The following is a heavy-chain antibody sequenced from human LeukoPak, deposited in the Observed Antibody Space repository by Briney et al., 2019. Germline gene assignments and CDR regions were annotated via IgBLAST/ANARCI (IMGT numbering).Heavy chain of an antibody. D-gene: IGHD1-26*01. CDR1: GFTFSNYA. Sequence: GGSLRLSCAASGFTFSNYAMSWVLQAPGKGLEWVSAISGSASSTYHADSVKGRFTISRDNAKNSLYLQMNSLRAEDTAVYYCAKLPSVGSLTYYFDYWGQGTLVTVSS. CDR3: AKLPSVGSLTYYFDY. CDR2: ISGSASST. V-gene: IGHV3-23*01. J-gene: IGHJ4*02.